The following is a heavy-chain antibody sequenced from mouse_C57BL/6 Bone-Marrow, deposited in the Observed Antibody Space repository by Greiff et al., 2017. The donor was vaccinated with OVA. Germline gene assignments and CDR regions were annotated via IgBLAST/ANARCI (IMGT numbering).Heavy chain of an antibody. V-gene: IGHV1-69*01. J-gene: IGHJ4*01. CDR2: IDPSDSYT. CDR3: ARWKLGLYAMDY. Sequence: QVQLKQPGAELVMPGASVKLSCKASGYTFTSYWMHWVKQRPGQGLEWIGEIDPSDSYTNYNQKFKGKSTLTVDKSSSTAYMQLSSLTSEDSAVYYGARWKLGLYAMDYWGQGTSVTVSS. CDR1: GYTFTSYW. D-gene: IGHD4-1*01.